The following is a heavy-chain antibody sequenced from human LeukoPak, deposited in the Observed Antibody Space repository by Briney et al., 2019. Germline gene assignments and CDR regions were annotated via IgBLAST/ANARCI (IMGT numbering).Heavy chain of an antibody. D-gene: IGHD2-21*01. J-gene: IGHJ4*02. Sequence: GGSLRLSCAASGFTLSSYAMSWVRQAPGKGLEWVSAISVSGNTYHADSVKGRFAISRDSSKNTLYLQMNRLRAEDAAVYYCAKAPVTTCSGAYCYPFDYWGQGTLVTVSS. CDR1: GFTLSSYA. CDR2: ISVSGNT. CDR3: AKAPVTTCSGAYCYPFDY. V-gene: IGHV3-23*01.